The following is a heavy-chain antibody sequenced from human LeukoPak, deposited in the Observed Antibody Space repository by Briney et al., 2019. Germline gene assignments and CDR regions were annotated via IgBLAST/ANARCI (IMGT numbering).Heavy chain of an antibody. CDR1: GFSINNYW. D-gene: IGHD1-26*01. CDR2: IRLDVSDT. V-gene: IGHV3-7*01. J-gene: IGHJ4*02. CDR3: TADGRLRH. Sequence: PGGSLRLSCAASGFSINNYWLSWVRQAPGKGLEWVAHIRLDVSDTYYVDSVKGRFTISRDNADNSLHLQMNSLTVDDTAVHYCTADGRLRHWGQGVQVTVSS.